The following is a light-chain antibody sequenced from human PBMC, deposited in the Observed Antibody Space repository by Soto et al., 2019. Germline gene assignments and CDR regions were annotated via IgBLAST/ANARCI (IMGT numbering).Light chain of an antibody. Sequence: QSVLAQPASVSGSPGQSITISCTGTSSDVGSSNLVSWYQQYPGKAPKLIIYEATKRPSGVSNRFSGSKPGNAASLTITNLQADDEADYHCCSYAGSSAYVLFGGGTKLTVL. CDR2: EAT. V-gene: IGLV2-23*01. CDR3: CSYAGSSAYVL. J-gene: IGLJ3*02. CDR1: SSDVGSSNL.